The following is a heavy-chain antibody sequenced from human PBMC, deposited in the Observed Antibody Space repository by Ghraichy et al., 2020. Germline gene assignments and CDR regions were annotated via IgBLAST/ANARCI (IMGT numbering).Heavy chain of an antibody. Sequence: SETLSLTCAVYGGSFSGYYWSWIRQPPGKGLEWIGEINHSGSTNYNPSLKSRVTISVDTSKNQFSLKLSSVTAADTAVYYCARLRGQLVRSWGQGTLVTVSS. CDR2: INHSGST. D-gene: IGHD6-6*01. CDR3: ARLRGQLVRS. CDR1: GGSFSGYY. V-gene: IGHV4-34*01. J-gene: IGHJ4*02.